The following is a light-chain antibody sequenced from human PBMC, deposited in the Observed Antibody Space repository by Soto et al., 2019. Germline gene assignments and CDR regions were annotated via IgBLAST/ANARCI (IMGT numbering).Light chain of an antibody. CDR3: CSYAGRSTVV. V-gene: IGLV2-23*01. J-gene: IGLJ3*02. CDR2: EAT. Sequence: QSALTQPASVSGSPGQSITISCTGTSSDVGNYNLVSWYQQHPGKAPKLMIYEATKRPSGISDRFSGSKSGNTASLTISGLQAEDEADYYCCSYAGRSTVVFGGGTQLTVL. CDR1: SSDVGNYNL.